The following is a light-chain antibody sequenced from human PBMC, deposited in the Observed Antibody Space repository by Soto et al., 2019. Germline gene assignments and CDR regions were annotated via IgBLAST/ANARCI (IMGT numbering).Light chain of an antibody. J-gene: IGKJ1*01. CDR3: QQYNSYSPKT. V-gene: IGKV1-5*01. Sequence: DIQMTQSPSTLSASVGDRVTITCRASQSSSSWLAWYQQKPGQAPKRLTYGASSWESGVPSRFSGSGSGTEFTLTISSLQPDDFATYYCQQYNSYSPKTFGQGTKV. CDR2: GAS. CDR1: QSSSSW.